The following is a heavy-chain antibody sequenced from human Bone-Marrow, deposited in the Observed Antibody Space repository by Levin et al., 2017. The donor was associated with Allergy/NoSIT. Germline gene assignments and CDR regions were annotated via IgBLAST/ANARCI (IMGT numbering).Heavy chain of an antibody. J-gene: IGHJ4*02. CDR1: GFTFRNYA. CDR3: AKGITIFGVGRLDF. D-gene: IGHD3-3*01. Sequence: ASVKVSCAASGFTFRNYAMNWVRQAAGKGLEWVSGITGDAEDTHYADSVRGRFTISRDNSKNTVYLQMNSLRAEDTATYYCAKGITIFGVGRLDFWGQGTLVTVSS. CDR2: ITGDAEDT. V-gene: IGHV3-23*01.